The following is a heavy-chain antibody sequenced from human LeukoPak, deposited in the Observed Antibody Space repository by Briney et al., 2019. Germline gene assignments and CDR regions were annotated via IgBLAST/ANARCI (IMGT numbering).Heavy chain of an antibody. D-gene: IGHD6-19*01. CDR1: GDSLSGSTYY. V-gene: IGHV4-39*07. CDR2: IHYSGST. J-gene: IGHJ5*02. Sequence: SETLSLTCTVSGDSLSGSTYYWCWIRQPPGKGLEWIGSIHYSGSTHYNPSLKSRVSTSVDTSKNQFSLKLSSVTAADTAVYLCSRAVAGSVGWFDPWGQGTLVTVSS. CDR3: SRAVAGSVGWFDP.